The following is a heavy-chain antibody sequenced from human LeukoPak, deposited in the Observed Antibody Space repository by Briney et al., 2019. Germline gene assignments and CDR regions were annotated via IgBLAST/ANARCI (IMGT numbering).Heavy chain of an antibody. J-gene: IGHJ4*02. CDR2: IYSGGNT. CDR1: GFTVNSNY. Sequence: GGSLRLSCAASGFTVNSNYMNWVRQALGKGLEWVPVIYSGGNTYYADSVKGRFTISRDNSKNTLYLQMNSLRAEDTAVYYCARDSCSGGSCYSGYFDYWGQGTLVTVSS. CDR3: ARDSCSGGSCYSGYFDY. V-gene: IGHV3-53*01. D-gene: IGHD2-15*01.